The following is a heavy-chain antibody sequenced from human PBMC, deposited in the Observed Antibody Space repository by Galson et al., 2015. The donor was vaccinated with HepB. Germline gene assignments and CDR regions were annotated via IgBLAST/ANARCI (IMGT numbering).Heavy chain of an antibody. CDR1: GYTFTSYG. D-gene: IGHD3-10*01. Sequence: SVKVSCKASGYTFTSYGISWVRQAPGQGLEWMGWISAYNGNTNYAQKLQGRVTMTTDTSTSTAYMELRSLRSDDTAVYYCARDSSGGLLWSPLLYYYYYMDVWGKGTTVTVSS. CDR2: ISAYNGNT. V-gene: IGHV1-18*01. J-gene: IGHJ6*03. CDR3: ARDSSGGLLWSPLLYYYYYMDV.